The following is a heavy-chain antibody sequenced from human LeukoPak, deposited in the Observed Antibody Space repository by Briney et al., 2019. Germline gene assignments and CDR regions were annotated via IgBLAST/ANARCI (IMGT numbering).Heavy chain of an antibody. CDR3: ARVGYSYGSDWYFDL. CDR2: ISSSGSTI. D-gene: IGHD5-18*01. J-gene: IGHJ2*01. V-gene: IGHV3-48*03. Sequence: GGPLRLSCAASGFTFSSYEMNWVRQAPGKGLEWVSYISSSGSTIYYADSVKGRFTISRDNAKNSLYLQMNSLRAEDTAVYYCARVGYSYGSDWYFDLWGRGTLVTVSS. CDR1: GFTFSSYE.